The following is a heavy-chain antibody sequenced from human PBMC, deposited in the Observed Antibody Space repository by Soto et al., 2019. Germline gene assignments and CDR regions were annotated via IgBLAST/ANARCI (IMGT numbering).Heavy chain of an antibody. D-gene: IGHD6-6*01. CDR2: ISPGSGNI. Sequence: SSVKVSCKTSGYTFVSYGINWVRQAPGQGLEWMGWISPGSGNIIYAQKFQGRVTLTTDTSTSTVFMDLRCLRFDDTAVYYCARAPTYTSSSDSCFEPGGPGTVGNVSS. CDR3: ARAPTYTSSSDSCFEP. J-gene: IGHJ5*02. V-gene: IGHV1-18*01. CDR1: GYTFVSYG.